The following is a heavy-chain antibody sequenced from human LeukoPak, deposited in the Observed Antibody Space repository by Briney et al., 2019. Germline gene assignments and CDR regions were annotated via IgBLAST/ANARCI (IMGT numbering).Heavy chain of an antibody. D-gene: IGHD2-21*02. CDR2: IIPILGIA. V-gene: IGHV1-69*04. CDR1: GGTFSSYA. Sequence: SVKVSRKASGGTFSSYAISWVRQAPGQGLEWMGRIIPILGIANYAQKFQGRVTITADKSTSTAYMELSSLRSEDTTVYYCASDRASHIVVVTAPVDYWGQGTLVTVSS. CDR3: ASDRASHIVVVTAPVDY. J-gene: IGHJ4*02.